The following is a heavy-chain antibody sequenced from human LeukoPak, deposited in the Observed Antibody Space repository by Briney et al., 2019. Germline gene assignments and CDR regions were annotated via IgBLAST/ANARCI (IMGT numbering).Heavy chain of an antibody. D-gene: IGHD4-17*01. Sequence: PGGSLRLSCAASGFTFSSFGMSWVRQAPGKGLEWVSTISGSGGIMDYADSVKGRYTFSRDNSRNMVYLQMNSLRAEDTAVYYCAKDLPDYGDYIEGYWGQGTLVTVSS. CDR1: GFTFSSFG. J-gene: IGHJ4*02. CDR2: ISGSGGIM. CDR3: AKDLPDYGDYIEGY. V-gene: IGHV3-23*01.